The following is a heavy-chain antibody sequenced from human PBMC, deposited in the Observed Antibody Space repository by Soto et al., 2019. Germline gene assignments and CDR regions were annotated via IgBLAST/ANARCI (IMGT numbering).Heavy chain of an antibody. J-gene: IGHJ5*02. CDR1: GGSFSGNY. CDR3: ARGVKMATIRGNWFDP. Sequence: SETLSLTCAVYGGSFSGNYWSWIRQPPGKGLEWIGEINHSGSTNYNPSLKSRVTISVDTSKNQFSLKLSAATAADTAVYYCARGVKMATIRGNWFDPWGQGTLVTVSS. CDR2: INHSGST. V-gene: IGHV4-34*01. D-gene: IGHD5-12*01.